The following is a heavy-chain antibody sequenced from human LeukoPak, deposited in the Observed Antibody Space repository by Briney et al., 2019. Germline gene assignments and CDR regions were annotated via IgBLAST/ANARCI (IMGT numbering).Heavy chain of an antibody. Sequence: GGSLRLSCAASGFTFDDYAMHWVRQAPGKGLEWVSAISGSVGSTYYADSVKGRFTISRDNSKNTLYLQMNSLRVEDTAVYYCAKGPYSGFSWGQGTLVTVSS. CDR3: AKGPYSGFS. D-gene: IGHD1-26*01. J-gene: IGHJ5*02. V-gene: IGHV3-23*01. CDR1: GFTFDDYA. CDR2: ISGSVGST.